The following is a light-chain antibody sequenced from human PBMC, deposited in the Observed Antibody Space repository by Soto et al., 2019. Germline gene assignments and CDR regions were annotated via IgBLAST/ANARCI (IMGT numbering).Light chain of an antibody. CDR2: MAS. Sequence: DLQMTQSPSTLSASVGDRVTITCRASQSINRWLAWYQQKPGKAPKFLIYMASSLESGVPSRFSGSGSGTEFALTISSLQPDDVATYFCQQYDSYTWTFGEGTKVEI. V-gene: IGKV1-5*03. J-gene: IGKJ1*01. CDR3: QQYDSYTWT. CDR1: QSINRW.